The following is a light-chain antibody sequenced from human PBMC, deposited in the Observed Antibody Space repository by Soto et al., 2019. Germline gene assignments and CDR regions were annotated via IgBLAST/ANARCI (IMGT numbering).Light chain of an antibody. CDR2: GAS. V-gene: IGKV3-20*01. CDR3: QKYDSAPFT. CDR1: QSVSNNY. J-gene: IGKJ3*01. Sequence: EIVLTQSPGTLSLSPGERATLSCRASQSVSNNYLAWYQQKPGQAPRLLIYGASNRATGIPDRFSGSGSGTDFTLTISRLEPEDGATYYCQKYDSAPFTFGPGTRVDI.